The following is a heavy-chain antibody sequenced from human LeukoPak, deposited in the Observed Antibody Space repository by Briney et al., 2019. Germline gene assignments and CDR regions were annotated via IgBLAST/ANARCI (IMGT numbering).Heavy chain of an antibody. D-gene: IGHD3-10*01. CDR3: ARGIRPYGWFDP. CDR1: GGTFSSYA. J-gene: IGHJ5*02. Sequence: ASVKVSCKASGGTFSSYAISWVRQAPGQGLEWMGRIIPILGIANYAQKFQGRVTITADESASTAYMELSSLRSEDTAVYYCARGIRPYGWFDPWGQGTLVTVSS. V-gene: IGHV1-69*04. CDR2: IIPILGIA.